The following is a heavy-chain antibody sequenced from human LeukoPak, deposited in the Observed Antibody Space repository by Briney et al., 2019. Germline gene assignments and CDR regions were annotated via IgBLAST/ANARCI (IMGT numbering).Heavy chain of an antibody. CDR2: FYYSVPT. CDR1: GGSISSSRYY. J-gene: IGHJ6*03. D-gene: IGHD5/OR15-5a*01. Sequence: SETLSLTCTVSGGSISSSRYYWAWIRQPQGEGGEWIGCFYYSVPTYYNPSLESRVTMSEDTSRSRFSLTLSSLTAADTAVYYCARHVSDYYYYYIDVWGVGTTVIVSS. V-gene: IGHV4-39*01. CDR3: ARHVSDYYYYYIDV.